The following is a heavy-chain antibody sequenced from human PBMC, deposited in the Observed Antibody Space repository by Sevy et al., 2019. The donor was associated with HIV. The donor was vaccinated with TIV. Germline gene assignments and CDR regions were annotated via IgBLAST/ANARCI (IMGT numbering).Heavy chain of an antibody. V-gene: IGHV3-30*04. D-gene: IGHD3-16*02. Sequence: GGSLRLSCAASGFTFSSYLMHWVRQAPGKGPEWVAVVSYDGSNKDYADSVKGRFTISRDNSMSTRYLQMNTLRPEDTAVYSCARAPGAVIESWPYSFDDWGQGTLVTVSS. J-gene: IGHJ4*02. CDR1: GFTFSSYL. CDR3: ARAPGAVIESWPYSFDD. CDR2: VSYDGSNK.